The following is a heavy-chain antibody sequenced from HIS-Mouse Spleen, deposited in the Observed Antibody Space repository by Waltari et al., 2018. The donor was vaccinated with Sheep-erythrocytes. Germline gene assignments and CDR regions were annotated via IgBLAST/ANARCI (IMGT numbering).Heavy chain of an antibody. CDR3: ARLYYYDSSGYYFDY. CDR2: IYYSGST. V-gene: IGHV4-39*01. CDR1: GGSISSSSYY. Sequence: QLQLQESGPGLVKPSENLSLTCTVSGGSISSSSYYWVWIRQPPGKGLEWIGSIYYSGSTYSNPSLKSRVTISVDTSKNQFSLKLSSVTAADTAVYYCARLYYYDSSGYYFDYWGQGTLVTVSS. J-gene: IGHJ4*02. D-gene: IGHD3-22*01.